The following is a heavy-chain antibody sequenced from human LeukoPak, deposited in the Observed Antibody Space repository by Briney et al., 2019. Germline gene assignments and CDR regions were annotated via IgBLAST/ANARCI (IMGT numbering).Heavy chain of an antibody. D-gene: IGHD3-3*01. CDR2: IRYDGSDD. Sequence: GGSLRLSCAASGFTFSTYNMHWVRQAPGKGLEWVAFIRYDGSDDDYTDSVKGRFTISRDNSKNTLYLQMNSLRAEDTAVYYCTRSGYYDFWSGCDYWGQGTLVTVSS. CDR1: GFTFSTYN. V-gene: IGHV3-30*02. J-gene: IGHJ4*02. CDR3: TRSGYYDFWSGCDY.